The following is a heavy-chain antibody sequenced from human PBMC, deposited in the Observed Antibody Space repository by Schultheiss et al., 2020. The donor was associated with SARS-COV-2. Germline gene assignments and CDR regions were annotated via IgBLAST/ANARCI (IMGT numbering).Heavy chain of an antibody. CDR1: GGSISSYY. D-gene: IGHD2-2*01. V-gene: IGHV4-4*07. CDR2: IYTSGST. Sequence: SETLSLTCTVSGGSISSYYWSWIRQPAGKGLEWIGRIYTSGSTNYNPPLKSRVTISVDTSKNQFSLKLSSVTAADTAVYSCARGRGVGVVVVPAAMSLRYGLDVWGLGTTVTVSS. CDR3: ARGRGVGVVVVPAAMSLRYGLDV. J-gene: IGHJ6*02.